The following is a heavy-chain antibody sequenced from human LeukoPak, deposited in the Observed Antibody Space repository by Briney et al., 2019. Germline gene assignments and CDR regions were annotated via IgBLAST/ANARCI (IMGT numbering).Heavy chain of an antibody. CDR3: AKGSGSSCYSPCDY. V-gene: IGHV3-23*01. Sequence: QPGGSLRLSCAASGLTFRNYAMSWVRQAPGKGLEWVSVICANDGNTYYADAMKGRFTISRDNSKDTLYLQMDSLRAEDTAVYYCAKGSGSSCYSPCDYWGQGILVTVSS. CDR1: GLTFRNYA. CDR2: ICANDGNT. D-gene: IGHD2-15*01. J-gene: IGHJ4*02.